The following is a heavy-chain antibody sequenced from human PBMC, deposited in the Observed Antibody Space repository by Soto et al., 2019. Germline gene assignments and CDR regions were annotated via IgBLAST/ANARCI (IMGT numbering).Heavy chain of an antibody. Sequence: GGSLRLSCAASGFTFSSYAMSWVRQAPGKGLDWVSAISGSGGSTYYADSVKGRFTISRDNSKNTLYLQMNSLRAEDTAVYYCAKHLTPRFDWLGNSGWFDPWGQGTLVTVSS. D-gene: IGHD3-9*01. CDR2: ISGSGGST. J-gene: IGHJ5*02. V-gene: IGHV3-23*01. CDR1: GFTFSSYA. CDR3: AKHLTPRFDWLGNSGWFDP.